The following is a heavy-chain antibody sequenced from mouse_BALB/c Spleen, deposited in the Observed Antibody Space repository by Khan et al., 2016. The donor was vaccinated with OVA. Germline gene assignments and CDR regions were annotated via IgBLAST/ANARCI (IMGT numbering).Heavy chain of an antibody. D-gene: IGHD2-2*01. CDR2: IDPFSGGT. CDR3: TRHGYVAWFSY. CDR1: GYSFTSYY. J-gene: IGHJ3*01. Sequence: IQLVQSGPELMKPEASVKISCKASGYSFTSYYIHWVMQSHGTSLEWIGYIDPFSGGTTYNQKFKGKATLTVDKSSSTAYIHLTNLTSEDSAVYYCTRHGYVAWFSYWGQGTLVTVSA. V-gene: IGHV1S135*01.